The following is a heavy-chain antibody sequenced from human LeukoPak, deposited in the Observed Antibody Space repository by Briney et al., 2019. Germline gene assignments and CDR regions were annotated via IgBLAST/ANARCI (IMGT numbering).Heavy chain of an antibody. J-gene: IGHJ6*02. CDR1: GGFMSRYY. CDR3: ARWRYYDSSGYYPLSTNYYGMDV. CDR2: IYYCGNN. D-gene: IGHD3-22*01. V-gene: IGHV4-59*13. Sequence: SETLSLTCTVSGGFMSRYYWSCIPDPPQEGLEWIGYIYYCGNNNYNTSLKSRITISVDTSKSQFPLKLSSMTAADTAVYYCARWRYYDSSGYYPLSTNYYGMDVWGQGTTVTVSS.